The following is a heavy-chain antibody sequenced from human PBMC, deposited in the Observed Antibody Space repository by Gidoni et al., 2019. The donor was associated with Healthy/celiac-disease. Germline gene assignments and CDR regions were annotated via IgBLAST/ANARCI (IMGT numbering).Heavy chain of an antibody. D-gene: IGHD3-3*01. V-gene: IGHV3-30*18. CDR2: ISYDGSNK. J-gene: IGHJ4*02. CDR1: GFTFSSYG. Sequence: QVQLVESGGGVVKPRRSLRLSCAASGFTFSSYGMHWVRQAPGKGLEWVAVISYDGSNKYYADSVKGRFTISRDNSKNTLYLQMNSLRAEDTAVYYCAKDWSGYYYYFDYWGQGTLVTVSS. CDR3: AKDWSGYYYYFDY.